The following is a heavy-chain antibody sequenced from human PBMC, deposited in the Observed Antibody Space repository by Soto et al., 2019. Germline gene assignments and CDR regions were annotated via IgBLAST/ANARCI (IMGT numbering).Heavy chain of an antibody. D-gene: IGHD6-6*01. CDR1: GGTFSSYA. V-gene: IGHV1-69*12. CDR3: ARDRLDSSSPGEDYFDY. Sequence: QVQLVQSGAEVKKPGSSVKVSCKASGGTFSSYAISWVRQAPGQGLEWMGGIIPIFGTANYAQRFQGRVTITADESTSTAYMELSSLRSEDTAVYYCARDRLDSSSPGEDYFDYSGQGTLVTVSS. CDR2: IIPIFGTA. J-gene: IGHJ4*02.